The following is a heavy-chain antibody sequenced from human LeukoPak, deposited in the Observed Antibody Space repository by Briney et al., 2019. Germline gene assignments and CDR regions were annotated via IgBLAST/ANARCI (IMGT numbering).Heavy chain of an antibody. CDR2: INSDGSST. CDR3: ARDLLSDYGGNNNWFDP. CDR1: GFTFSSYW. J-gene: IGHJ5*02. Sequence: GGSLRLSCAASGFTFSSYWMHWVRHAPGKGLVWVSRINSDGSSTSYADSVKGRFTISRDNAKNTLYLQMNSLRAEDTAVYYCARDLLSDYGGNNNWFDPWGQGTLVTVSS. D-gene: IGHD4-23*01. V-gene: IGHV3-74*01.